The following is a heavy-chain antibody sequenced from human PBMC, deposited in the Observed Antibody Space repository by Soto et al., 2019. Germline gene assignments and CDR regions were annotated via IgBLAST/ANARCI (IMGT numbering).Heavy chain of an antibody. D-gene: IGHD3-10*01. CDR3: AKTTHYYGSGMYYFDY. Sequence: EVQLLESGGGLVQPGGSLRLSCAASGFTFSSYAMSWVRQARGKGLEWVSAISGSGGSTYYADSVKGRFTISRDNSKNTLYLQMNSLRAEDTAVYYCAKTTHYYGSGMYYFDYWGQGTLVTVSS. V-gene: IGHV3-23*01. J-gene: IGHJ4*02. CDR1: GFTFSSYA. CDR2: ISGSGGST.